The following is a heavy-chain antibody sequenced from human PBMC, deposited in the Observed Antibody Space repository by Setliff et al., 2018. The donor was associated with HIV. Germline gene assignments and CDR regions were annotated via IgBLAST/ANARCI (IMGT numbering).Heavy chain of an antibody. V-gene: IGHV4-34*01. D-gene: IGHD6-19*01. Sequence: SETLSLTCAVYGGSFRGYYWSWIRQPPGKGLEWIGEINHSGSTNYNPSLKRRVTISVDTSKSQFSLKLSSVTAADTAMYYCARIREYSRGWFIEYWGQGTLVTVSS. CDR3: ARIREYSRGWFIEY. CDR1: GGSFRGYY. J-gene: IGHJ4*02. CDR2: INHSGST.